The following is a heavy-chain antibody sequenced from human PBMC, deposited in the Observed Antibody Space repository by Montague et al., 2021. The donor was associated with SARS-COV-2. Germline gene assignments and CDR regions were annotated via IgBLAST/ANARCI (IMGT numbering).Heavy chain of an antibody. D-gene: IGHD5-18*01. CDR3: ARGKSPGIQLWFTYYYGMDV. CDR2: INSDGSST. Sequence: SLRLSCAASGFTFSSYWMHWVRQVPGKGLVWVSRINSDGSSTSYADSVKGRFTISRDNAKNTLYLQMNSLRAEDTAVYYCARGKSPGIQLWFTYYYGMDVWGQGTTVTVSS. J-gene: IGHJ6*02. CDR1: GFTFSSYW. V-gene: IGHV3-74*01.